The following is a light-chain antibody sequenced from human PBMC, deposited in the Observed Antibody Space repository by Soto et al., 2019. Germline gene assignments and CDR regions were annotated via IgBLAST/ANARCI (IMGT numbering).Light chain of an antibody. CDR2: AAS. J-gene: IGKJ3*01. Sequence: DIQMTQSPSSLSASVGDRVTITCRASQSIRSYLNWYQQKPGKAPKLLIYAASSLQSGVPSRFSRSGSGTDFALTISSLQPEDFASYYCRQRDSATFMFGPGTKVRI. CDR1: QSIRSY. V-gene: IGKV1-39*01. CDR3: RQRDSATFM.